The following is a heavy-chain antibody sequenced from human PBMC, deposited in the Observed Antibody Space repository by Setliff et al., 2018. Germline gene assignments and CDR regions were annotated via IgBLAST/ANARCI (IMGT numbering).Heavy chain of an antibody. CDR3: TTGYISGYYIGH. CDR1: GFTFSHTW. J-gene: IGHJ4*02. D-gene: IGHD6-19*01. CDR2: IKGQTDGGTT. V-gene: IGHV3-15*01. Sequence: PGGSLRLSCTASGFTFSHTWMNWVRQAPGKGLEWVGRIKGQTDGGTTDYAAPVKGRFSISRDDSKNTVYLQMNSLKTEDTAAYYCTTGYISGYYIGHWGLGTLVTVSS.